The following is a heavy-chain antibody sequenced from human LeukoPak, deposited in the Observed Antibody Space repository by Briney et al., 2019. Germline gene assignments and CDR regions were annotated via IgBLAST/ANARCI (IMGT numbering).Heavy chain of an antibody. CDR1: GFTFSSYW. Sequence: PGGSLRLSCAASGFTFSSYWMSWVRQAPGKGLEWVANIKQDGSEKYYMDSVKGRFTISRDNAKNSLYLQMNSLRAEDTAVYYCASVKYSSGWWGTDYWGQGTLVTVSS. J-gene: IGHJ4*02. V-gene: IGHV3-7*01. CDR3: ASVKYSSGWWGTDY. CDR2: IKQDGSEK. D-gene: IGHD6-19*01.